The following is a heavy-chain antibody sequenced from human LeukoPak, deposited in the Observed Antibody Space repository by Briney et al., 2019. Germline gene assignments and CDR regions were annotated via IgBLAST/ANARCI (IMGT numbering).Heavy chain of an antibody. CDR3: ARDGVGTAFDL. Sequence: PGGSLRLSCAASGFIFRSYPMHWVRQAPGKGLEWVAVVSYDGSSGNYADSVNGRFTISRDNSKNTLYLQMNSLRAEDTAVFYCARDGVGTAFDLWGQGTMATVSS. D-gene: IGHD1-26*01. CDR2: VSYDGSSG. CDR1: GFIFRSYP. J-gene: IGHJ3*01. V-gene: IGHV3-30*01.